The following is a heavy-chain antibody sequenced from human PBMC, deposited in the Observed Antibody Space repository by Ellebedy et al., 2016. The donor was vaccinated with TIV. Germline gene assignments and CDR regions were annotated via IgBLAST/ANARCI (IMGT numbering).Heavy chain of an antibody. CDR2: IYYSGST. Sequence: MPSETLFLTCTVSGGSISSGGYYWSWIRQHPGKGLEWIGYIYYSGSTYYNPSLKSRVTISGDTSKNEFSLNLRSVTAADTAVYYCARGDSSSSRVYYWGQGTLVTVSS. CDR3: ARGDSSSSRVYY. V-gene: IGHV4-30-4*08. J-gene: IGHJ4*02. D-gene: IGHD6-6*01. CDR1: GGSISSGGYY.